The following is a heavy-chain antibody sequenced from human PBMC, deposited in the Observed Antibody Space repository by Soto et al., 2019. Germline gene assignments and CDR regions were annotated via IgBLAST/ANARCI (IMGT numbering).Heavy chain of an antibody. D-gene: IGHD3-22*01. Sequence: GASVKVSCKASGYTFTSYYMHWVRQAPGQGLEWMGIINPSGGSTSYAQKFQGRVTMTRDTSTSTVYMELSSLRSEDTAVYYCARDFGNPYDYYDSSGYYYGDIWGQGTLVTFS. CDR1: GYTFTSYY. CDR2: INPSGGST. J-gene: IGHJ4*02. CDR3: ARDFGNPYDYYDSSGYYYGDI. V-gene: IGHV1-46*01.